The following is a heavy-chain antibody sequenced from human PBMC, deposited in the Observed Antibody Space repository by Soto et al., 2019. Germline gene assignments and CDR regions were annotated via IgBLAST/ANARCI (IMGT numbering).Heavy chain of an antibody. J-gene: IGHJ3*02. V-gene: IGHV4-31*03. Sequence: SETRSLTCSVSGASILTGGYYWNWIRQHPGKDLEWMGYIYYSGSTNYNPSLKSRVIISLDTSRNQFSLKLSSVTAADTAVYYCARDSAIAARAFDIWGQGTMVTVS. CDR1: GASILTGGYY. CDR3: ARDSAIAARAFDI. CDR2: IYYSGST. D-gene: IGHD6-13*01.